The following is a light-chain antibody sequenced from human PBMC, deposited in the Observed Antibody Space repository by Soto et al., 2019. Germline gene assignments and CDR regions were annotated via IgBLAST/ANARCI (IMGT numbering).Light chain of an antibody. CDR1: QSVSSY. V-gene: IGKV3-11*01. J-gene: IGKJ4*01. CDR3: QQRSNWPHT. Sequence: DIVLTQSPATLSLSPGERATLSSRASQSVSSYLAWYQQKPCHAPRLLIYVASNRATGIPARFSGSGSGTDYTLTISILEPEDFEVYYCQQRSNWPHTFGEGTQVEIK. CDR2: VAS.